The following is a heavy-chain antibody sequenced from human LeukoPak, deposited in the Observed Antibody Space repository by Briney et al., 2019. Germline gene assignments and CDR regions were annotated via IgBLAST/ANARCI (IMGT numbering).Heavy chain of an antibody. V-gene: IGHV4-34*01. CDR1: GGSFSGYY. CDR3: ARYRRVVPVAPFDY. CDR2: INHSGST. Sequence: SETLSLTCAVYGGSFSGYYWSWIRQPPGKGLEWIGEINHSGSTNYNPSLKSRVTISVDTSKNQFSLKLSSVTAADTAVYYCARYRRVVPVAPFDYWGQGTLVTVSS. D-gene: IGHD2-2*01. J-gene: IGHJ4*02.